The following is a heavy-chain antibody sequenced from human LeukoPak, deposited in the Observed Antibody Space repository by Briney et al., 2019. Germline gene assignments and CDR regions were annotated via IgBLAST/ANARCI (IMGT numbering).Heavy chain of an antibody. CDR2: FDPEDGET. J-gene: IGHJ5*02. CDR1: GYTLTELS. D-gene: IGHD6-19*01. CDR3: ATTEAVAGTRDWFDP. Sequence: ASVTVSCKVSGYTLTELSMHWVGQAPGKGREWMGGFDPEDGETIYAQKFQGRVTMTEDTSTDTAYMELSSLRSEDTAVYYCATTEAVAGTRDWFDPWGQGTLVTVSS. V-gene: IGHV1-24*01.